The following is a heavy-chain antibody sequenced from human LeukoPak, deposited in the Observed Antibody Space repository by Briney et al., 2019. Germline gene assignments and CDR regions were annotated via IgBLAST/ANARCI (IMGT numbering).Heavy chain of an antibody. V-gene: IGHV1-18*01. CDR1: GYTFTSYG. D-gene: IGHD2-2*01. Sequence: ASVKVSCKASGYTFTSYGISWVRQAPGQGLEWMGWISGYNSNPKYAQKFQGRVTMTTDTSTSTAYMELRGPTSDDTAVYYCARVRYQLLEYFDYWGQGTLVTVSS. J-gene: IGHJ4*02. CDR2: ISGYNSNP. CDR3: ARVRYQLLEYFDY.